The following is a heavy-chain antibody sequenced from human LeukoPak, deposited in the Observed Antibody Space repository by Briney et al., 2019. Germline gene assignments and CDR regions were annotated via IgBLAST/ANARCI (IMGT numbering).Heavy chain of an antibody. CDR3: ARIQTAMQPYYFDY. CDR1: GGPFSGYY. D-gene: IGHD2-2*01. CDR2: INDSGST. J-gene: IGHJ4*02. Sequence: PSETLSLTCAVYGGPFSGYYWTWIRQPPGKGLEWIGEINDSGSTKYNPSLKSRVTLSVDTSKNQFSLKLSSVTAADTAVYYSARIQTAMQPYYFDYWGQGTLVTVSS. V-gene: IGHV4-34*01.